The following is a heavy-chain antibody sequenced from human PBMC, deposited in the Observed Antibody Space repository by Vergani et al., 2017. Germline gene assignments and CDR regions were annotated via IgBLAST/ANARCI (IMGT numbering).Heavy chain of an antibody. J-gene: IGHJ6*02. Sequence: QVQLVQSGAEVKKPGASVKVSCKASGYTFTSYTISWVRQAPGQGLEWMGRIIPILGIANYAQKFQGRVTITADKSTSTAYMELSSLRSEDTAVYYCARGTDGYNYYYYYGMDVWGQGTTVTVSS. D-gene: IGHD5-24*01. CDR2: IIPILGIA. V-gene: IGHV1-69*04. CDR1: GYTFTSYT. CDR3: ARGTDGYNYYYYYGMDV.